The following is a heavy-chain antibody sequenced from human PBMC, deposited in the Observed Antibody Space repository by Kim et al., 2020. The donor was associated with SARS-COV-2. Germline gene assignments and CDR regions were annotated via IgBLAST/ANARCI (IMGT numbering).Heavy chain of an antibody. V-gene: IGHV3-11*06. J-gene: IGHJ3*02. Sequence: YADSVKGRFTMPRDNAKNSLYLQMNSLRAEDTAVYDCASEHIVSRSAFDIWGQGTMVTVSS. CDR3: ASEHIVSRSAFDI. D-gene: IGHD2-21*01.